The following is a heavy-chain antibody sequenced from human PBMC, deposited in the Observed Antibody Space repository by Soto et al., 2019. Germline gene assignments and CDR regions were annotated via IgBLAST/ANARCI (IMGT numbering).Heavy chain of an antibody. CDR2: IDYSGKT. CDR1: GYLISSGYY. V-gene: IGHV4-38-2*02. J-gene: IGHJ4*02. CDR3: VRASIPKAHFDS. Sequence: SETLSLTCSVSGYLISSGYYWGWVRQTPGKGLEWLGSIDYSGKTYKNPSLKSRVSASVDMSKNQISLKLTSVTAADTALYYCVRASIPKAHFDSWGQGTLVTVSS.